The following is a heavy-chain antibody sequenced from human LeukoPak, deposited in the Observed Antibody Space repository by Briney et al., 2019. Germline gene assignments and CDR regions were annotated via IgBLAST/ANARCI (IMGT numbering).Heavy chain of an antibody. CDR2: VYCSGST. D-gene: IGHD4-11*01. CDR1: GGSVSGYY. CDR3: AREGAHTVTTYYYYYGMDV. V-gene: IGHV4-59*02. J-gene: IGHJ6*02. Sequence: PSETLSLTCVVSGGSVSGYYWGWIRQPPGRGLEWIGYVYCSGSTNYNPSFKSRTTISVDTSRNQFSLQLSSVTAADTAVYYCAREGAHTVTTYYYYYGMDVWGQGTTVTVSS.